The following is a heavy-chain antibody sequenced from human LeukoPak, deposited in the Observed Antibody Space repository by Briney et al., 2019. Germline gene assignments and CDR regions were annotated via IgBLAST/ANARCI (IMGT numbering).Heavy chain of an antibody. CDR1: GFTFSSYA. CDR3: ATITYFDYIWGRFVS. D-gene: IGHD3-16*01. J-gene: IGHJ4*02. V-gene: IGHV3-23*01. CDR2: LSGSGEYT. Sequence: PGGSLRLSCAASGFTFSSYAMSWVRQAPGKGLEWVSALSGSGEYTYSADSVKGRFTISRDNSKNMLYLQRNSLRAEDTAVYYCATITYFDYIWGRFVSWGQGTLVTVSS.